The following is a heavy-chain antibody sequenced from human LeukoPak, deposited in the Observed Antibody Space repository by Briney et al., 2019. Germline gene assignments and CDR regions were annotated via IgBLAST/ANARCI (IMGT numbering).Heavy chain of an antibody. D-gene: IGHD5-24*01. CDR1: GFTFSSYW. V-gene: IGHV3-30*03. CDR2: ISYDGNNK. CDR3: ARGPSRAGYYYGMDV. J-gene: IGHJ6*04. Sequence: GGSLRLSCAASGFTFSSYWMSWVRQAPGKGLEWVAVISYDGNNKYYADSVKGRFTISRDNSKNTLYLQMNSLRAEDTAVYYCARGPSRAGYYYGMDVWGKGTTVTVSS.